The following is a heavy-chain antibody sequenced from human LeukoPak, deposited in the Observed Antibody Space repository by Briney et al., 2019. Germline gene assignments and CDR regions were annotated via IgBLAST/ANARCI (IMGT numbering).Heavy chain of an antibody. D-gene: IGHD3-10*01. CDR2: IYYSGST. Sequence: SETLSLTCTVSGGSISSGGYYWSWIRQPPGKGLEWIGYIYYSGSTNYNPSLKSRVTISVDTSKNQFSLKLSSVTAADTAVYYCARTMVRGVIADYWGQGTLVTVSS. CDR3: ARTMVRGVIADY. J-gene: IGHJ4*02. CDR1: GGSISSGGYY. V-gene: IGHV4-61*08.